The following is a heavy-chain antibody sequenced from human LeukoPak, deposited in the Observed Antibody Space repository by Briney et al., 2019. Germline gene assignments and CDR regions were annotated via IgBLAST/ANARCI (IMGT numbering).Heavy chain of an antibody. CDR2: IYTSGST. CDR3: ARANWGNDAFDI. CDR1: GGSISSGSYY. Sequence: SETLSLTCTVSGGSISSGSYYWSWIRQPAGKGLEWIGRIYTSGSTNYNPSLKSRVTISVDTSKNQFSLKLSSVTAADTAVYYCARANWGNDAFDIWGQGTMVTVSS. J-gene: IGHJ3*02. D-gene: IGHD7-27*01. V-gene: IGHV4-61*02.